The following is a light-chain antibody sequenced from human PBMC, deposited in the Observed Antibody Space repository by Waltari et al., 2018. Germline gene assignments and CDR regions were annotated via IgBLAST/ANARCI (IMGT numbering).Light chain of an antibody. V-gene: IGKV1-39*01. Sequence: DIQMTQSPPSLSASVGDRVTITCLASQMIDNYLNWYQHKPRKAPNLLIFAASSLQNGVPSRFSGTGSGTDFTLTINGLQPGDFATYFCQQYNQWPLTFGRGPKWRS. CDR2: AAS. CDR1: QMIDNY. J-gene: IGKJ4*01. CDR3: QQYNQWPLT.